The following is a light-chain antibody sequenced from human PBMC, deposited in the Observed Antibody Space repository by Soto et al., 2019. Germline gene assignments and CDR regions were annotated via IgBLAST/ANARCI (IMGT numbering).Light chain of an antibody. CDR2: DAS. V-gene: IGKV1-33*01. Sequence: DIQMTQSPSSLFASVGDRVTITCQATQDINIYLNWYQQKPGKAPNLLIYDASNLEIGVPSRFSGSGSGTHFTFTISSLQTEDIGTYYXXXXGILPITFGRGTRLEIK. J-gene: IGKJ5*01. CDR3: XXXGILPIT. CDR1: QDINIY.